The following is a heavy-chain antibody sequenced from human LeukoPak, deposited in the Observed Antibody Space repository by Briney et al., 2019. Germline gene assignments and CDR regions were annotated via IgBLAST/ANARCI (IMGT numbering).Heavy chain of an antibody. J-gene: IGHJ5*01. V-gene: IGHV1-2*02. D-gene: IGHD1-1*01. Sequence: ASVKVSCKASGYTFTDYYIHWVRQAPGQGLEWMGWITPNSGARNYAQKFQGRFTVTRDTSITTAYMELSSLRSDDTAVFFCARGFQLPHPLEDWLDSWGQGTLVTVSS. CDR1: GYTFTDYY. CDR2: ITPNSGAR. CDR3: ARGFQLPHPLEDWLDS.